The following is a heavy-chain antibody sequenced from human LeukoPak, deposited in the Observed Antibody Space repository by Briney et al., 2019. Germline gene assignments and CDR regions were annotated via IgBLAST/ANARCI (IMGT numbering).Heavy chain of an antibody. CDR2: IDTDGSGT. CDR3: ARDLVASRSDY. D-gene: IGHD2-8*02. CDR1: GFTFSNYW. J-gene: IGHJ4*02. V-gene: IGHV3-74*01. Sequence: GGSLRLSCAASGFTFSNYWMHWVRQAPGKGLVWVSRIDTDGSGTTYADSVKGRFTISRDNAKNSLYLQMNSLRAEDTAVYYCARDLVASRSDYWGQGTLVTVSS.